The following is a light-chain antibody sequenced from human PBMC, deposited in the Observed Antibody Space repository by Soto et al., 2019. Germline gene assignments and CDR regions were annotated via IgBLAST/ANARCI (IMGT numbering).Light chain of an antibody. V-gene: IGKV1-39*01. Sequence: DIQMTQNPSSLSASVGDRVTITCRASQSISSYLNWYQHKPGKAPKLLIYAASSLQTGVPSRFSGSRSGTDFALTISSLQRDDFATYYCPQSDSFPRTFGQVTNADIK. CDR2: AAS. CDR3: PQSDSFPRT. CDR1: QSISSY. J-gene: IGKJ1*01.